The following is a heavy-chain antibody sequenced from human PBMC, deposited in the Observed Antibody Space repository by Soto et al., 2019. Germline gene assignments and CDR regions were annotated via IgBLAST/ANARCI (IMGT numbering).Heavy chain of an antibody. CDR2: IYYSGST. CDR1: GGSISSGDYY. D-gene: IGHD3-3*01. J-gene: IGHJ4*02. Sequence: QVQLQESGPGLVKPSQTLSLTCTVSGGSISSGDYYWSWIRQPTGKGLEWIGYIYYSGSTYYNPSLKSRVTISVDTSKNQFSLKLSSVTAADTAVYYCARATIFGVVIFDYWGQGTLVTVSS. CDR3: ARATIFGVVIFDY. V-gene: IGHV4-30-4*01.